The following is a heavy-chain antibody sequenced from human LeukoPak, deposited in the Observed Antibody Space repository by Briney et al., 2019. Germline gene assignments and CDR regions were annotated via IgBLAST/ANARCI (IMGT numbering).Heavy chain of an antibody. D-gene: IGHD2-2*01. CDR3: ARHPVPAAPEGWFDP. CDR1: GYSFTSYW. J-gene: IGHJ5*02. Sequence: GESLKISCKGSGYSFTSYWIGWVRQLPGKGLEWMGIIYPGDSDTRYSPSFQGQVTISADKSISTAYLQWSSLKASDTAMYYCARHPVPAAPEGWFDPWGQGTLVTVSS. V-gene: IGHV5-51*01. CDR2: IYPGDSDT.